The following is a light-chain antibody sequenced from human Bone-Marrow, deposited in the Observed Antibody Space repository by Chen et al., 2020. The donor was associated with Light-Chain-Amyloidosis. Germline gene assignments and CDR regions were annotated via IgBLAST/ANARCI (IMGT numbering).Light chain of an antibody. CDR3: MQALQTPMYT. J-gene: IGKJ2*01. CDR1: QSLLHSNGYNY. V-gene: IGKV2-28*01. CDR2: LGS. Sequence: DIVMTQSPLSLPVTPGEPASISCRSSQSLLHSNGYNYLDWYLQKPGQSPQLLIYLGSNRASGVPARFSGSGSGTDFTLKISRVEADDVGVYYCMQALQTPMYTFGQGTKLEIK.